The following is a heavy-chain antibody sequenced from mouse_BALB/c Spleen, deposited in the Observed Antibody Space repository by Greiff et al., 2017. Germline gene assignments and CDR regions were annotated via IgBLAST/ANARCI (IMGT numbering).Heavy chain of an antibody. Sequence: QVQLQQSGAELARPGASVKMSCKASGYTFTSYTMHWVKQRPGQGLEWIGDINPSSGYTNYNQKFKDKATLTADKSSSTAYMQLSSLTSEDSAVYYCARGRFITTVVDYWGQGTTLTVSS. CDR1: GYTFTSYT. D-gene: IGHD1-1*01. CDR2: INPSSGYT. J-gene: IGHJ2*01. V-gene: IGHV1-4*01. CDR3: ARGRFITTVVDY.